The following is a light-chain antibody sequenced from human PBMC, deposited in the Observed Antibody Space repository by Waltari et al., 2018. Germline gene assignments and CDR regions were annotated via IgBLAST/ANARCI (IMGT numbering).Light chain of an antibody. CDR2: DAS. CDR1: QSISKY. V-gene: IGKV3-20*01. Sequence: DIMLTHSTGTLFLSRGERATLSCRASQSISKYLAWYQQKPGQPPRLLIYDASTRATGIPDRFSGSGSGTDFSLTISRLEPEDFAVYYCQKYGTLPATFGQGTKVEI. J-gene: IGKJ1*01. CDR3: QKYGTLPAT.